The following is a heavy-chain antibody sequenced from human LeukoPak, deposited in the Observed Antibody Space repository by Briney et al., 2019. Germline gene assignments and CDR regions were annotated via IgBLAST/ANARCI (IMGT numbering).Heavy chain of an antibody. Sequence: GGSLRLSCAASGFTFSTYAMSWVRQAPGKGLGWVSVISGSGGSKYYTDSVKGRFTISRDNSESTLYLQMNSLRAEDTAVYYCAKEGGLFDSSGYSENWGQGTLVSVSS. CDR2: ISGSGGSK. CDR3: AKEGGLFDSSGYSEN. V-gene: IGHV3-23*01. D-gene: IGHD3-22*01. J-gene: IGHJ4*02. CDR1: GFTFSTYA.